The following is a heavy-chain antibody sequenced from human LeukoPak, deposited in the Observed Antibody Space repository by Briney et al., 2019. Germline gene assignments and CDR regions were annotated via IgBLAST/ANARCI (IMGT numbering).Heavy chain of an antibody. V-gene: IGHV4-30-4*08. Sequence: SETLSLTCTVSGDSISSYYWSWIRQPPGKGLKWIGYIYYSGSTYYNPSLKSRVTISVDTSKNQFSLKLSSVTAADTAVYYCARGWYGENYFDYWGQGTLVTVSS. D-gene: IGHD2-15*01. J-gene: IGHJ4*02. CDR3: ARGWYGENYFDY. CDR2: IYYSGST. CDR1: GDSISSYY.